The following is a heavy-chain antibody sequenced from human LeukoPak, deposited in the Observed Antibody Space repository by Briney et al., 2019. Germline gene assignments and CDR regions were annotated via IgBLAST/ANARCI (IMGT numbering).Heavy chain of an antibody. CDR2: ISPSGGIT. CDR3: AKDDDWGRYKH. Sequence: PGGTLRLSCAASGFTFSSHGMNWVRQAPGKGLEWVSGISPSGGITYYTDSVKGRFTISRDNSNNTQSLQMNSLRAEDTAVYYCAKDDDWGRYKHWGQGTLVTVSS. D-gene: IGHD3-16*01. V-gene: IGHV3-23*01. J-gene: IGHJ1*01. CDR1: GFTFSSHG.